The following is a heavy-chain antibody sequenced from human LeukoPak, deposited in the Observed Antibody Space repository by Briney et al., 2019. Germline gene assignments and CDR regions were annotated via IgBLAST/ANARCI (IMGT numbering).Heavy chain of an antibody. V-gene: IGHV4-39*02. CDR2: IYYSGST. D-gene: IGHD4-23*01. CDR1: GGSISSSSYY. CDR3: ARDVSAGNSEFFGY. Sequence: SETLSLTCTVSGGSISSSSYYWGWIRQPPGKGLEWIGSIYYSGSTYYNPSLKSRVTISVDTSKNQFSLKLSSVTAADTAVYYCARDVSAGNSEFFGYWGQGTLVTVSS. J-gene: IGHJ4*02.